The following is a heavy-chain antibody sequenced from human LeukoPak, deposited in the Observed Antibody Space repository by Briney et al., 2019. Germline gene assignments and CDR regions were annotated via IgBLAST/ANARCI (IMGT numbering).Heavy chain of an antibody. D-gene: IGHD3-22*01. J-gene: IGHJ4*02. CDR3: ATPTYGSSGYGDY. V-gene: IGHV1-69*05. CDR1: GGTFSSYA. Sequence: GSSVKVSCKASGGTFSSYAISWVRQAPGQGLEWMGRIIPIFGTANYAQKFQGRVTITTDESTSTVYMELSSLRSEDTAVYYCATPTYGSSGYGDYWGQGTLVTVSA. CDR2: IIPIFGTA.